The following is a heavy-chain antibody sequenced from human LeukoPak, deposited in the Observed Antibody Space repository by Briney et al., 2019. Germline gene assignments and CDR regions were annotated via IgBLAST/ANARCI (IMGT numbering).Heavy chain of an antibody. J-gene: IGHJ6*02. CDR1: GFTFTTNA. D-gene: IGHD3-10*01. CDR3: ARDPKTLGWFGELSDYYYYGMDV. CDR2: ISYDGSNK. V-gene: IGHV3-30-3*01. Sequence: GGSLRLSCAASGFTFTTNAMSWVRQAPGKGLEWVAVISYDGSNKYYADSVKGRFTISRDNSKNTLYLQMNSLRAEDTAVYYCARDPKTLGWFGELSDYYYYGMDVWGQGTTVTVSS.